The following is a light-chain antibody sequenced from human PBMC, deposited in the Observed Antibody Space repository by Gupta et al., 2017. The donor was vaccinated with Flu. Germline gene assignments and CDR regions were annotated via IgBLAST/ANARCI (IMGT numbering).Light chain of an antibody. CDR2: WAF. J-gene: IGKJ4*01. Sequence: SPWDSPPITCGPSESVFYISTNTHSFAWYQQKPGLPPGPPIYWAFSRALGVPDRFSGSGSGTDFSLTISSLQAEDVAVYYCNQDVNSPLTFGGGTKVEIK. CDR3: NQDVNSPLT. V-gene: IGKV4-1*01. CDR1: ESVFYISTNTHS.